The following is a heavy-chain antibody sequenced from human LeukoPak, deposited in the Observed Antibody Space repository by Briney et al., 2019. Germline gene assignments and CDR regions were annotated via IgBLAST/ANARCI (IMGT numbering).Heavy chain of an antibody. Sequence: GGSLRLSCAASGFTFSSYAMSWVRQAPGKGLEWVSAISGSGGSTYYADSVKGRFTISRDNSKNTLYLQMSSLRAEDTAVYYCAKDRQRLLRFLEWSPDAFDIWGQGTMVTVSS. V-gene: IGHV3-23*01. D-gene: IGHD3-3*01. CDR1: GFTFSSYA. CDR2: ISGSGGST. J-gene: IGHJ3*02. CDR3: AKDRQRLLRFLEWSPDAFDI.